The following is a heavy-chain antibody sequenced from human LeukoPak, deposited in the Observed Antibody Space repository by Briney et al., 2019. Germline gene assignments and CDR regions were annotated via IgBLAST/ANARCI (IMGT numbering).Heavy chain of an antibody. CDR1: GGSFSGYY. V-gene: IGHV4-34*01. CDR3: ARGRQRAPPPRIGFVYFDY. J-gene: IGHJ4*02. Sequence: SETLSLTCAVYGGSFSGYYWSWIRQPPGKGLEWIGEINHSGSTNYNPSLKSRVTISVDTSKNQFSLKLSSVTAADTAVYYCARGRQRAPPPRIGFVYFDYWGQGTLVTVSS. D-gene: IGHD6-25*01. CDR2: INHSGST.